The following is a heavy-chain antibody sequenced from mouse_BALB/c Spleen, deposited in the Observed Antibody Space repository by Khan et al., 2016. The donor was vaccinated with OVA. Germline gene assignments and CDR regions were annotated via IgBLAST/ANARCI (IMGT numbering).Heavy chain of an antibody. V-gene: IGHV2-2*02. CDR3: ARNGDYVHWYFDV. Sequence: QVQLKQSGPGLVQPSQSLSITCTVSGFSLTSYGVHWVRQSPGKGLEWLGVIWSGGTTDYNAAFISRLSISKDNSKSQVFFKMNSLQANDTAIYSAARNGDYVHWYFDVWGAGTTVTVSS. J-gene: IGHJ1*01. CDR1: GFSLTSYG. D-gene: IGHD2-13*01. CDR2: IWSGGTT.